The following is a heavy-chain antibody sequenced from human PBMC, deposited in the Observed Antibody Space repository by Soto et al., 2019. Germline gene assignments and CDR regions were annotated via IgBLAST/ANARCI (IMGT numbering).Heavy chain of an antibody. V-gene: IGHV4-4*02. J-gene: IGHJ6*02. Sequence: QVQLQESGPGLVKPSGTLSLTCAVSGGSISSSNWWSWVRQPPGKGLEWIGEIYHSGSTNYHPSLKSRVTLSGGKSKNQFSLKLSSGTAADTAVYYCARVSGSYYYGMDVWGQGTTVTVSS. CDR2: IYHSGST. CDR1: GGSISSSNW. D-gene: IGHD1-26*01. CDR3: ARVSGSYYYGMDV.